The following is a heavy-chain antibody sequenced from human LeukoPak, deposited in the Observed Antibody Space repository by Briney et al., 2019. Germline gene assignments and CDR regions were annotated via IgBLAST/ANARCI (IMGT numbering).Heavy chain of an antibody. CDR2: IDKNDATT. CDR3: AKYNGQLLVQWYYDY. D-gene: IGHD6-13*01. J-gene: IGHJ4*02. Sequence: GGSLRLSCAASGFTFSNYAMSWVRQAPGKGLEWVSSIDKNDATTNYADSVRGRFTISRDNSKNTLHLQMSSLRAEDTAVYYCAKYNGQLLVQWYYDYWGQGTLVTVSS. V-gene: IGHV3-23*01. CDR1: GFTFSNYA.